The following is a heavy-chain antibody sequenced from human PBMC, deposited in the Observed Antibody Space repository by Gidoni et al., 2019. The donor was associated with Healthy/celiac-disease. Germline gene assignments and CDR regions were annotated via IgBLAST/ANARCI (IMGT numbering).Heavy chain of an antibody. Sequence: QVQLVESGGGVVQPGRSLRLSCAASGFTFSSYGMHWVRQAPGKGLEWVAVISYDGSNKYYADSVKGRFTISRDNSKNTLYLQMNSLRAEDTAVYYCAKAAYDYVWGSYRLDYWGQGTLVTVSS. CDR3: AKAAYDYVWGSYRLDY. CDR2: ISYDGSNK. D-gene: IGHD3-16*02. J-gene: IGHJ4*02. CDR1: GFTFSSYG. V-gene: IGHV3-30*18.